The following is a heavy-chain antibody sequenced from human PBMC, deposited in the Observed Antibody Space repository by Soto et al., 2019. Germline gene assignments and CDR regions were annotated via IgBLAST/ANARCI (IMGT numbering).Heavy chain of an antibody. D-gene: IGHD5-12*01. Sequence: QVQLVQSGAEEKKPGASVKVSCKASGYTFSSYAMDWVRQAPGQRLEWMGWINAGNGNTKYSQKFQGRVTISRDTSASTAYMELSSLRSEDTAVYYYARDLGWLQFDYWGQGTLVTVSS. CDR3: ARDLGWLQFDY. CDR2: INAGNGNT. J-gene: IGHJ4*02. CDR1: GYTFSSYA. V-gene: IGHV1-3*05.